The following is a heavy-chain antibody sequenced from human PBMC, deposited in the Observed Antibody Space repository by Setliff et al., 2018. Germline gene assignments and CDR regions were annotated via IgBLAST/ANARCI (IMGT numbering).Heavy chain of an antibody. Sequence: SETLSLTCTVSGGSISSYYWSWIRQPPGKGLEWIGSIYYSGSTYYNPSLKSRVTISVDTSKNQFSLKLSSVTAADTAVYYCARPLYYNFWSGYPDYYYYMDVWGKGTTVTVSS. D-gene: IGHD3-3*01. CDR3: ARPLYYNFWSGYPDYYYYMDV. J-gene: IGHJ6*03. CDR2: IYYSGST. CDR1: GGSISSYY. V-gene: IGHV4-39*01.